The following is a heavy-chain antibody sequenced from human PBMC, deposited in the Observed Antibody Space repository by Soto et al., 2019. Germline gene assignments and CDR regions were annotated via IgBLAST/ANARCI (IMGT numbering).Heavy chain of an antibody. Sequence: QVQLVQSGAEVEKPGASVKVSCTASGYIFTSHDINWVRQVTGQGLEWMAWMNPNRGDAGYAQKFQGRVTLTRDTATSTAYMELSNLRSEDTAVYYCARGVNYDLWSDSLHYYHYYYLDVWGKGTAVTVSS. CDR3: ARGVNYDLWSDSLHYYHYYYLDV. V-gene: IGHV1-8*01. J-gene: IGHJ6*03. D-gene: IGHD3-3*01. CDR2: MNPNRGDA. CDR1: GYIFTSHD.